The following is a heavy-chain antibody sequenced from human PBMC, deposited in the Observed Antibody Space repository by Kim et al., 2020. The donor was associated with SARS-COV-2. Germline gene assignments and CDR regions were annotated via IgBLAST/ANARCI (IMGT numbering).Heavy chain of an antibody. Sequence: KYDADSWKSLFTIATDNSKNALYLQMNSLRAEDTAVYYCARLLSYYYGMDVWGQGTTVTVSS. V-gene: IGHV3-33*01. CDR2: K. CDR3: ARLLSYYYGMDV. J-gene: IGHJ6*02.